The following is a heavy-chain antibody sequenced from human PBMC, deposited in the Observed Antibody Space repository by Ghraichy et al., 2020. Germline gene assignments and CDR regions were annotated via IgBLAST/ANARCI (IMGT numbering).Heavy chain of an antibody. Sequence: SVKVSCKASGGTFSSYAISWVRQAPGQGLEWMGGIIPIFGTANYAQKFQGRVTITADKSTSTAYMELSSLRSEDTAVYYCASRYCSSTSCYSPWDYWGQGTLVTVSS. D-gene: IGHD2-2*01. CDR1: GGTFSSYA. CDR2: IIPIFGTA. V-gene: IGHV1-69*06. J-gene: IGHJ4*02. CDR3: ASRYCSSTSCYSPWDY.